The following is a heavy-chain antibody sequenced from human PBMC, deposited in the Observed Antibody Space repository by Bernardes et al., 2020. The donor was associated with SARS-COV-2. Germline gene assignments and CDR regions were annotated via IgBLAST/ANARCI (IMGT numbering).Heavy chain of an antibody. D-gene: IGHD3-16*02. CDR2: IYYSGNT. CDR1: GGFISSVSYY. V-gene: IGHV4-39*01. Sequence: AESLSLTCTVSGGFISSVSYYWGWLLQPPGKGLEWIGHIYYSGNTYYNPFFKSRVTISVDTSKDQFSLRLSFVTAADTALYYCAVYQTPSLGNAYNWLDPWGQGALVVVSS. CDR3: AVYQTPSLGNAYNWLDP. J-gene: IGHJ5*02.